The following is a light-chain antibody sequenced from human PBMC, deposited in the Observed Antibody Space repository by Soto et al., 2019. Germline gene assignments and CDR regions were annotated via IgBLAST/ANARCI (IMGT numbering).Light chain of an antibody. CDR1: QSISGY. Sequence: EIVLTQSPATLSLSPGERATLSCRASQSISGYLAWYQQKPGQAPRLLIFGTSNRAPGIPARFTGSGSGADFTLTITTLEPGDFAFYYCQQRSNPTWTFGQGTKV. V-gene: IGKV3-11*01. CDR2: GTS. CDR3: QQRSNPTWT. J-gene: IGKJ1*01.